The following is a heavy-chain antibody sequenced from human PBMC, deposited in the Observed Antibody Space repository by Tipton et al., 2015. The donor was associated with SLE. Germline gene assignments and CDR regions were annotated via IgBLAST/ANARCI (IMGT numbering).Heavy chain of an antibody. CDR3: ARQPVYHYYYMDV. CDR2: INHSGST. V-gene: IGHV4-39*01. Sequence: TLSLTCRVSGDSVTSGKYYWVWIRQPPGKGLEWIGEINHSGSTNYNPSLKSRVTISVDTSKNQFSLKLSSVTAADTAVYYCARQPVYHYYYMDVWGKGTTVTVSS. J-gene: IGHJ6*03. CDR1: GDSVTSGKYY.